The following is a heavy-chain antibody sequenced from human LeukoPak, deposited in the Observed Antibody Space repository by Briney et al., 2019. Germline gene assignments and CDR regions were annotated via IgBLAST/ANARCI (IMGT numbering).Heavy chain of an antibody. Sequence: ASVKVSCKASGYTFTSYGITWVRKAPGQGLEWMGWISAYSGNTNYAQKLQGRVTMSTDTSTTTAYMELRSLSSDDTAVYYCARDIAVAGTGGYWGQGTLVTVSS. D-gene: IGHD6-19*01. CDR3: ARDIAVAGTGGY. CDR2: ISAYSGNT. J-gene: IGHJ4*02. V-gene: IGHV1-18*01. CDR1: GYTFTSYG.